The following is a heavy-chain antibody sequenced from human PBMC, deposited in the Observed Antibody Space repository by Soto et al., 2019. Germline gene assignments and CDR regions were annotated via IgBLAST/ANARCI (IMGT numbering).Heavy chain of an antibody. CDR2: ISGSGGST. J-gene: IGHJ4*02. CDR1: GFTFSSYA. D-gene: IGHD6-13*01. Sequence: EVPLLESGGGLVQPGGSLRLSCAASGFTFSSYAMSWVRQAPGKGLEWVSSISGSGGSTYYADSVKGRFTISRDNSKNTLYLQMNSRRAEDTAVYYCAKDQRGYSSTARIDYWGQGTLVTVSS. V-gene: IGHV3-23*01. CDR3: AKDQRGYSSTARIDY.